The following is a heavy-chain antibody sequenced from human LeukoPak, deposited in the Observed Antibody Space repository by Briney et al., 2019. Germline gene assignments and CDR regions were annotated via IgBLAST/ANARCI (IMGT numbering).Heavy chain of an antibody. CDR2: INHSGST. CDR1: GGSFSGYY. Sequence: SETLSLTCAVYGGSFSGYYWSWIRQPPGRGLEGMGEINHSGSTNYNPSLKSRVTISVDTSKNQFSLKLSSVTAADTAVYYCASTRKVGYCSGGSCPADYWGQGTLVTVSS. J-gene: IGHJ4*02. D-gene: IGHD2-15*01. CDR3: ASTRKVGYCSGGSCPADY. V-gene: IGHV4-34*01.